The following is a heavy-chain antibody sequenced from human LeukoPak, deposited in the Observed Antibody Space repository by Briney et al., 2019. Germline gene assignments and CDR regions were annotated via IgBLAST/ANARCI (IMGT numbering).Heavy chain of an antibody. CDR1: GFTFSSYA. Sequence: GGSLRLSCAASGFTFSSYAMSWVRQAPGKGLEWVSAISGSGGSTYYADSVKGRFTISRDNAKNTLYLQMNSLRAEDTAVYYCAKAVAPRTIHWFDPWGQGTLVTVSS. CDR3: AKAVAPRTIHWFDP. V-gene: IGHV3-23*01. J-gene: IGHJ5*02. D-gene: IGHD1-14*01. CDR2: ISGSGGST.